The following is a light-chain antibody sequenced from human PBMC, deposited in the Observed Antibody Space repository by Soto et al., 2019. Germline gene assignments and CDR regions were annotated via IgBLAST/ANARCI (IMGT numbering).Light chain of an antibody. CDR3: QQYGSSPGT. Sequence: EIVLTQSPGTLSLSPGERATLSCRASQNVRDSYLAWYQQKPGQAPSLLLYDTSTRATGVPDRFSGSGSGTDFALTTSRVEPEDFALYFCQQYGSSPGTFGQGTKVDIK. CDR2: DTS. J-gene: IGKJ1*01. V-gene: IGKV3-20*01. CDR1: QNVRDSY.